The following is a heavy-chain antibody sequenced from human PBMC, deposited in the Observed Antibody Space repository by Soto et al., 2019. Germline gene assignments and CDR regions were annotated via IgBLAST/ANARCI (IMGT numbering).Heavy chain of an antibody. J-gene: IGHJ6*02. D-gene: IGHD6-19*01. CDR1: GYTFTGYY. CDR2: INPNSGGT. V-gene: IGHV1-2*04. CDR3: AKTSSGWYLDYYGMDV. Sequence: ASVKVSCKASGYTFTGYYMHWVRQAPGQGLEWMGWINPNSGGTNYAQKFQGWVTMTRDTSISTAYMELSRLRSDDTAVYYCAKTSSGWYLDYYGMDVWGQGTTVTV.